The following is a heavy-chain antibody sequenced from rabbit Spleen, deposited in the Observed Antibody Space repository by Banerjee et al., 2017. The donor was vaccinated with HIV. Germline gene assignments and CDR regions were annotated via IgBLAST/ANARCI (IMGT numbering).Heavy chain of an antibody. CDR3: ARDSGTSFSSYGMDL. Sequence: QSLEESGGDLVKPGASLTLTCTASGFSFSYSDYMCWVRQPPGKGPEWIACIGAGVSYTTCYATWAKGRFTISKTSSTTVTLQMTSLTVADTATYFCARDSGTSFSSYGMDLWGQGTLVTVS. D-gene: IGHD8-1*01. CDR2: IGAGVSYTT. V-gene: IGHV1S40*01. J-gene: IGHJ6*01. CDR1: GFSFSYSDY.